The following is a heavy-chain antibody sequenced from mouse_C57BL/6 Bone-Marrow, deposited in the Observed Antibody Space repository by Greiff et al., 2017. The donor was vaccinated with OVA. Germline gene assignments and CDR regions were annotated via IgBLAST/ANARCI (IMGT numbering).Heavy chain of an antibody. CDR2: IYPRSGNT. D-gene: IGHD4-1*01. V-gene: IGHV1-81*01. CDR3: ATFANWGGVYYFDY. J-gene: IGHJ2*01. Sequence: QVQLQQSGAELARPGASVKLSCKASGYTFTSYGISWVKQRPGQGLEWIGEIYPRSGNTYYNEKFKGKATLTADKSSSTAYMELRSLTSEDSAGYFCATFANWGGVYYFDYWGQGTTLTVSS. CDR1: GYTFTSYG.